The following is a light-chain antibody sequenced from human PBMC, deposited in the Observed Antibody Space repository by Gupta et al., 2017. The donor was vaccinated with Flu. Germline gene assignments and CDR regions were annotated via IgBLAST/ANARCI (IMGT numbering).Light chain of an antibody. J-gene: IGKJ5*01. CDR2: DAS. CDR3: QQRTIWPT. CDR1: QSIATY. V-gene: IGKV3-11*01. Sequence: SPGTLSLPPGERVTLSCRASQSIATYLAWYQHKPGQAPRLLMFDASVRATGVPARFSGSGTGTDFTLTIISLAPEDSAVYYCQQRTIWPTFGQGTRLEIK.